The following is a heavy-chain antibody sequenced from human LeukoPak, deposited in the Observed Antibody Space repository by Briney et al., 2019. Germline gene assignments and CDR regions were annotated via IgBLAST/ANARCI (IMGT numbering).Heavy chain of an antibody. D-gene: IGHD3-22*01. V-gene: IGHV3-11*04. CDR2: ISGSGRTI. Sequence: PGGSLRLSCAASGLTFSDYYMSWIRQAPGKGLERISYISGSGRTIYYADSVKGRFTISRDNAKNSLYLQMNTLRAEDTAVYYCAREYYYDRSGYYGWFDPWGQGTLVTVSS. CDR1: GLTFSDYY. J-gene: IGHJ5*02. CDR3: AREYYYDRSGYYGWFDP.